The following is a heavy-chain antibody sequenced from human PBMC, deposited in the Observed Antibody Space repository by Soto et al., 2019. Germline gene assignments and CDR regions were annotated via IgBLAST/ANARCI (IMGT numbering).Heavy chain of an antibody. CDR3: ARNITRSSSCYGRQYYYGMDV. CDR1: GFTFSSYW. J-gene: IGHJ6*02. Sequence: EVQLVESGGGLVQPGGSLRLSCAASGFTFSSYWMRWVRQAPGKGLEWVANIKQDGSEKYYVDSVKGRFTISRDNAKNAMYIKMNSLRAEDTAVYYCARNITRSSSCYGRQYYYGMDVCGQGTTVTVSS. D-gene: IGHD6-13*01. CDR2: IKQDGSEK. V-gene: IGHV3-7*03.